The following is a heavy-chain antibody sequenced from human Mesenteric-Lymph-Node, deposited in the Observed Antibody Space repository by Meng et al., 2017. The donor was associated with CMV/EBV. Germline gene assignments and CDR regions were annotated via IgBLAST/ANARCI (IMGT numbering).Heavy chain of an antibody. CDR3: ARGPSRMAAVGTVSLFDY. Sequence: SVKVSCKASGGTFSDHAISWVRQAPGQGLEWMGRIIPILGIADHALKFQGRVTITADKSTKTANMELSSLTSEDTAVYYCARGPSRMAAVGTVSLFDYWGQGTLVTVSS. D-gene: IGHD6-13*01. CDR1: GGTFSDHA. V-gene: IGHV1-69*10. J-gene: IGHJ4*02. CDR2: IIPILGIA.